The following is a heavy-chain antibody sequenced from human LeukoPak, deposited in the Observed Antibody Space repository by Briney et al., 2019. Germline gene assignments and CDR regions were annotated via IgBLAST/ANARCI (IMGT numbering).Heavy chain of an antibody. CDR1: GFTFGDYA. CDR2: ISGSGGST. CDR3: AKGAHLITFGGVQYYFDY. D-gene: IGHD3-16*01. Sequence: GGSLRLSCTASGFTFGDYAMSWFRQAPGKGLEWVSAISGSGGSTYYADSVKGRFTISRDNSKNTLYLQMSSLRAEDTAVYYCAKGAHLITFGGVQYYFDYWGQGTLVTVSS. V-gene: IGHV3-23*01. J-gene: IGHJ4*02.